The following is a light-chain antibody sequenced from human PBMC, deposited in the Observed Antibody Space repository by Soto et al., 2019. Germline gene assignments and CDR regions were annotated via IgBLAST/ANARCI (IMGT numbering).Light chain of an antibody. CDR1: QGISNY. CDR2: GAS. J-gene: IGKJ4*01. CDR3: QKYNSAPHT. Sequence: DIQMTQSPSSLSASVGDSVTITCRASQGISNYLAWYQQKPGKVPKLLIYGASTLRSGVPSRFSGSGSGTEFTLTITSLQPEDVATYYCQKYNSAPHTFGGGTKVEIK. V-gene: IGKV1-27*01.